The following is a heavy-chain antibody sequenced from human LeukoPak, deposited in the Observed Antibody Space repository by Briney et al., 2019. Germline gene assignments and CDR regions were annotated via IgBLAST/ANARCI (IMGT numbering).Heavy chain of an antibody. CDR2: IYYSGST. V-gene: IGHV4-61*10. D-gene: IGHD3-10*01. Sequence: SETLSLTCTVSGGSISSGSYYWSWIRQPAGKGLEWIGYIYYSGSTSYNPSLKSRVTISVDTFRYQFSLKLTSVTAADTAIYYCAKSDYYGASDYWGQGTLVTVSS. J-gene: IGHJ4*02. CDR1: GGSISSGSYY. CDR3: AKSDYYGASDY.